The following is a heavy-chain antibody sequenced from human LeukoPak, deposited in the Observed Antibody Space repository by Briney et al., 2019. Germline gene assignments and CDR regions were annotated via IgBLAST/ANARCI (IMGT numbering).Heavy chain of an antibody. CDR1: GGTFSSYA. CDR3: ARESGDLDYYDSSGYPDC. Sequence: SVKVSCKASGGTFSSYAISWVGQAPGQGLEWMGRIIPIFGTANYAQKFQGRVTITTDESTSTAYMELSSLRSEDTAVYYCARESGDLDYYDSSGYPDCWGQGTLLTVSS. D-gene: IGHD3-22*01. V-gene: IGHV1-69*05. CDR2: IIPIFGTA. J-gene: IGHJ4*02.